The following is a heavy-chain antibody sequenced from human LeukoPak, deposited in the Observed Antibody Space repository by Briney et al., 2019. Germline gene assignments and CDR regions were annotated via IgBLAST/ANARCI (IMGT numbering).Heavy chain of an antibody. V-gene: IGHV3-66*02. CDR2: IYSGGST. CDR3: ASWSSSWYPFDY. J-gene: IGHJ4*02. D-gene: IGHD6-13*01. Sequence: GGSLRLSCAASGFTVSSNYMSWVRQAPGKGLEWVSVIYSGGSTYYADSVKGRFTISRDNSKNTLYLQMNSPRAEDTAVYYCASWSSSWYPFDYWGQGTLVTVSS. CDR1: GFTVSSNY.